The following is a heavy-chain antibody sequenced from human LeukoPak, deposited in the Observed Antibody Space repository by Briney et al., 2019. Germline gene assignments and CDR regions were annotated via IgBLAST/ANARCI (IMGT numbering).Heavy chain of an antibody. CDR2: ISGSGGSI. CDR1: GFTFSDYA. Sequence: GGSLRLSCTASGFTFSDYAMSWVRQAPGKGLEWVSGISGSGGSIRYADSAKGRFTISRDNSKNTLYLQMNSLRAEDTAVYYCASGTYFDYWGQGTLVTVSS. J-gene: IGHJ4*02. D-gene: IGHD1-7*01. CDR3: ASGTYFDY. V-gene: IGHV3-23*01.